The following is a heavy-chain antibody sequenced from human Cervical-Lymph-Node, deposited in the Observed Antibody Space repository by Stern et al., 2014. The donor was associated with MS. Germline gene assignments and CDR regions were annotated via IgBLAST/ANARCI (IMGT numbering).Heavy chain of an antibody. Sequence: EVQLVQSGGGLVQPGGALRLSCAAAGIIFGGYVMHWVRQAPGKGLEWGAGISWNSGDIAYTDSVKGRFTISRDNAKNSLYLHMNSLRAEDTALYYCAKDLGEVFYYGMDVWGQGTTVTVSS. V-gene: IGHV3-9*01. CDR1: GIIFGGYV. J-gene: IGHJ6*02. D-gene: IGHD2-21*01. CDR3: AKDLGEVFYYGMDV. CDR2: ISWNSGDI.